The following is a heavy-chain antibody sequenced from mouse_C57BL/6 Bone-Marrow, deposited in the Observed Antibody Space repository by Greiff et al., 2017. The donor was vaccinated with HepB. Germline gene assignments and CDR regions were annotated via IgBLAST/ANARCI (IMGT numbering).Heavy chain of an antibody. CDR2: IYPRDGST. Sequence: QVQLQQSDAELVKPGASVKISCKVSGYTFTDHTIHWMKQRPEQGLEWIGYIYPRDGSTKYNEKFKGKATLTADKSSSTAYMQLNSLTSEDSAVYFCARDYNDGHYLSAMDYWGQGTSVTVSS. CDR1: GYTFTDHT. CDR3: ARDYNDGHYLSAMDY. V-gene: IGHV1-78*01. D-gene: IGHD2-3*01. J-gene: IGHJ4*01.